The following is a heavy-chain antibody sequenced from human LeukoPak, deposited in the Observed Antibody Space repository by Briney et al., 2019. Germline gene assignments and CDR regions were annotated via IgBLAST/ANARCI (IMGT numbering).Heavy chain of an antibody. CDR2: MNPNSGNT. D-gene: IGHD3-16*02. CDR1: GYTFTSYD. CDR3: ARALGLRLGELSRRTFDI. J-gene: IGHJ3*02. Sequence: ASVKVSCKASGYTFTSYDINWVRQATGQGLEWMGWMNPNSGNTGYAQKFQGRVTMTRNASISTAYMELSSLRSEDTAVYYCARALGLRLGELSRRTFDIWGQGTMVTVSS. V-gene: IGHV1-8*01.